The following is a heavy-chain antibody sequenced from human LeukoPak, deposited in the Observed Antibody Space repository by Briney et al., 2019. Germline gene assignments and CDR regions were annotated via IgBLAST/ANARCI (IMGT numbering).Heavy chain of an antibody. CDR1: GFTFSSYA. Sequence: GGSLRLSCAASGFTFSSYAMSWVRQAPGKGLEWVAFIRYDGSNKYYADSVKGRFTISRDNSKNTLYLQMNSLRAEDTAVYYCAKGALAVAGTWLDYWGQGTLVTVSS. CDR3: AKGALAVAGTWLDY. CDR2: IRYDGSNK. J-gene: IGHJ4*02. V-gene: IGHV3-30*02. D-gene: IGHD6-19*01.